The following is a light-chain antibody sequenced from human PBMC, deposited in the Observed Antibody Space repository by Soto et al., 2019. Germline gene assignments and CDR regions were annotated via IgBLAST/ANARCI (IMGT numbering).Light chain of an antibody. CDR2: GAS. J-gene: IGKJ1*01. CDR3: QHYNNWWT. V-gene: IGKV3-15*01. Sequence: EIVMTQSPATLSVSPGERATLFCRASQSVSRNLAWYQQKPGQAPRLLIYGASTRATDTPARFSGGGSGTEFTLIISSLQSEVFAVYYCQHYNNWWTFGQGTKVEIK. CDR1: QSVSRN.